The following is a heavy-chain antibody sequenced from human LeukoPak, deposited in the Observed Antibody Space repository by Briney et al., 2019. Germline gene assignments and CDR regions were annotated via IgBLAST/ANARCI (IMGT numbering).Heavy chain of an antibody. CDR3: ARLISSWYFDY. CDR2: IYYSGST. Sequence: SETLSLTCTVSGGSISSSSYYWGWIRQPPGKGLEWIGSIYYSGSTYYNPSLKSRITISVDTSKNQFSLKLSSVTAADTAVYYCARLISSWYFDYWGQGTLLTVSS. V-gene: IGHV4-39*01. D-gene: IGHD6-13*01. CDR1: GGSISSSSYY. J-gene: IGHJ4*02.